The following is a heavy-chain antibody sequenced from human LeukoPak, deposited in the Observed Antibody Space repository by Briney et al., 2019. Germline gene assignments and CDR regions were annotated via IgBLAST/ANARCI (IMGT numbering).Heavy chain of an antibody. D-gene: IGHD2-21*02. J-gene: IGHJ4*02. Sequence: GGSLRLSCAASGLTFSSHWMDWVRQAPGKGLEWVANIKEDGSVKNYVDSVKGRFTISRDNAKNSLYLEMNSLRAEDTAVYYCATDRDNSDWQKRFDSWGQGTLVTVSS. CDR1: GLTFSSHW. CDR2: IKEDGSVK. CDR3: ATDRDNSDWQKRFDS. V-gene: IGHV3-7*01.